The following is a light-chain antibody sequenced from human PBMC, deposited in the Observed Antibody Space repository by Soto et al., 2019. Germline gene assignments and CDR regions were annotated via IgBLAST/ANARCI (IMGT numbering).Light chain of an antibody. CDR3: CSYVGSYVA. V-gene: IGLV2-11*01. J-gene: IGLJ2*01. CDR2: DVS. Sequence: QSALTQPRSVSGSPGQSVTISCTGTGSDVGGYNYVSWYQHHPGEAPKVMIYDVSKRPSGVPDRFSGSRSGDTASLTISGLQAEDEADYYCCSYVGSYVAFGGGTKLTVL. CDR1: GSDVGGYNY.